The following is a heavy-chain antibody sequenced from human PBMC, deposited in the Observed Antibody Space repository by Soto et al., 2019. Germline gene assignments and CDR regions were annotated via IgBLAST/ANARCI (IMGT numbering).Heavy chain of an antibody. J-gene: IGHJ4*02. D-gene: IGHD2-15*01. CDR1: CGSISSSSYY. V-gene: IGHV4-39*01. Sequence: SETLSLTCTVSCGSISSSSYYWGWIRQPPGKGLEWIGSIYYSGSTYYNPSLKSRVTISVDTSKNQFSLKLSSVTAADTAVYYCARLGGNGYYFDYWGQGTLVTVSS. CDR2: IYYSGST. CDR3: ARLGGNGYYFDY.